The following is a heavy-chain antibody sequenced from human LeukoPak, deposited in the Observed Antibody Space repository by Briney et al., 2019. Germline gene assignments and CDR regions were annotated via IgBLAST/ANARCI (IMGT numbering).Heavy chain of an antibody. Sequence: AGGSLRLSCEVSGFTFSDHYMSWIRQAPGKRLEWVSYISSGSTYTNYADSVEGRFTISRDNAKNSLYLQMNSLRAEDTAVYYCARGDYSGDYFDYWGQGTLVTVSS. CDR1: GFTFSDHY. J-gene: IGHJ4*02. D-gene: IGHD4-23*01. CDR3: ARGDYSGDYFDY. V-gene: IGHV3-11*05. CDR2: ISSGSTYT.